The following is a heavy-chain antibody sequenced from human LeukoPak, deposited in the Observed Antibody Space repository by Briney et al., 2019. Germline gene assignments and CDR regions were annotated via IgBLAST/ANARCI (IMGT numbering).Heavy chain of an antibody. CDR2: IKQDESDK. D-gene: IGHD1-1*01. J-gene: IGHJ4*02. V-gene: IGHV3-7*01. Sequence: GGSLRLSCAASGFTFSSYWMSWVRQAPGKGLEWVANIKQDESDKYYVDSVKGRFTISRDNAKNSLYLQMNSLRAEDTAVYYCARDKIEGPTKLDYWGQGILVTGSS. CDR3: ARDKIEGPTKLDY. CDR1: GFTFSSYW.